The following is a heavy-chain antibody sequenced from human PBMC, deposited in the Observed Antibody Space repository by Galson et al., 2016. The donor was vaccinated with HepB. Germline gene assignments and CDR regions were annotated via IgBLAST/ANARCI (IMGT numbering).Heavy chain of an antibody. CDR1: GYSFTTYW. V-gene: IGHV5-51*01. D-gene: IGHD6-19*01. Sequence: QSGADVKKPGESLKISCKGSGYSFTTYWIGWVRQKPGKGLEWMGIIFPGDSDTNYSPSFQGQVTISGDKSISTAYLQWSSLKASDTAMYYGARTYSSGVTDASDLWGQGTMVTVSS. CDR2: IFPGDSDT. J-gene: IGHJ3*01. CDR3: ARTYSSGVTDASDL.